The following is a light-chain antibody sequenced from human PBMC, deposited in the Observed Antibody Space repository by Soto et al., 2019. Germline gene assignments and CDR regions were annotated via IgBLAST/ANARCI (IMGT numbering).Light chain of an antibody. CDR2: DAS. V-gene: IGKV3-20*01. J-gene: IGKJ4*01. CDR1: QNVARNY. Sequence: EIVLTQSPGTLSLSPGERATLSCRASQNVARNYLAWYQQRPGQAPRLLIYDASTRATGIPDRFSGSGSGTDFTLTISRLEPEDFAVYFCQQYARSPIAFGGGTKVDI. CDR3: QQYARSPIA.